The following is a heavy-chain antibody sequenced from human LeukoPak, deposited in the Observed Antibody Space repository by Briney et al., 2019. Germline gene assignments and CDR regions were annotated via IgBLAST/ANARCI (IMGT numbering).Heavy chain of an antibody. J-gene: IGHJ6*02. Sequence: PGGSMRLCCAASGFTLSDHWMAWVRQALGKGLEWVANINEHGSVTYYVDSVKGRFTISRDNSKNTLYLQMNSLRAEDTAVYYCARARLPKIVGATRGYGMDVWGQGTTVTVSS. V-gene: IGHV3-7*01. CDR3: ARARLPKIVGATRGYGMDV. D-gene: IGHD1-26*01. CDR1: GFTLSDHW. CDR2: INEHGSVT.